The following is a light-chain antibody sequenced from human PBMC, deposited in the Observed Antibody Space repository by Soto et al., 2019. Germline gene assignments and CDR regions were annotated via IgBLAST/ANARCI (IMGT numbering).Light chain of an antibody. Sequence: EIVLTQSPATLSLSPGERATLSCRASQSVSSYLAWYQQKPGQAPRLLIYDASNRATGIPARFSGSGSGTDFTLTISSLVPEDLAVYYCQQSSTWPTFGQGTKV. J-gene: IGKJ1*01. CDR1: QSVSSY. CDR2: DAS. V-gene: IGKV3-11*01. CDR3: QQSSTWPT.